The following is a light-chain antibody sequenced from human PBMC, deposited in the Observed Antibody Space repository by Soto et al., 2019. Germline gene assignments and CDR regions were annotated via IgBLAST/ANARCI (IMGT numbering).Light chain of an antibody. V-gene: IGKV1-5*01. Sequence: DIQMTQSPSTLSASIGDRVSITCRASQSISFWLAWYQQKPGKAPKLLIYDASTLYSGVPSRFSGTQSGTEFTLTISGLQPDDFASYYCQQYNSFSPYSFGQGTKL. CDR2: DAS. J-gene: IGKJ2*03. CDR1: QSISFW. CDR3: QQYNSFSPYS.